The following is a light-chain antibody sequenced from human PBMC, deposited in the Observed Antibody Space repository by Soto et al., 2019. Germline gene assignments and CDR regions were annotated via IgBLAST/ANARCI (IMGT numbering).Light chain of an antibody. CDR2: WAS. CDR1: QSVLYSSHNKNY. Sequence: DIVMTQSPDSLAVSLGERATINCKSSQSVLYSSHNKNYLAWYQQTPGQPPKLLIYWASTRESGVPDRFSGSGSGTDFTLTISSLQAEDVAIYYCQQYYSTPGTSGQGTKVEIK. J-gene: IGKJ1*01. CDR3: QQYYSTPGT. V-gene: IGKV4-1*01.